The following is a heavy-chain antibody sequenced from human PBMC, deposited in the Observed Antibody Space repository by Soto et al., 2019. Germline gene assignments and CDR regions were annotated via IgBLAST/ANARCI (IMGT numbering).Heavy chain of an antibody. D-gene: IGHD3-16*02. CDR2: FYYSGST. CDR1: GGSISSSSYY. J-gene: IGHJ4*02. CDR3: ARAIWGSYRYRFEY. Sequence: SETLSVTCTVSGGSISSSSYYWGWIRQPPGKGLEWIGSFYYSGSTYFNPSLKSRVTMSVDTSKNQFSLRLSSVTAADTAVYYCARAIWGSYRYRFEYWGQGTLVTVSS. V-gene: IGHV4-39*01.